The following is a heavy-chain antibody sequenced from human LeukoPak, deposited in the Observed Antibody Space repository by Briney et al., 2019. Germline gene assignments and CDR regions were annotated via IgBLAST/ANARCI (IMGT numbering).Heavy chain of an antibody. Sequence: GRSLGLSCAASGFTFSSYAMHWVRQAPGKGLEWVAVISYDGSNKYYADSVKGRFTISRDNSKNTLYLQMNSLRAEDTAVYYCASFLVWGQGTLVTVSS. J-gene: IGHJ4*02. CDR1: GFTFSSYA. CDR3: ASFLV. V-gene: IGHV3-30*04. CDR2: ISYDGSNK. D-gene: IGHD3-3*02.